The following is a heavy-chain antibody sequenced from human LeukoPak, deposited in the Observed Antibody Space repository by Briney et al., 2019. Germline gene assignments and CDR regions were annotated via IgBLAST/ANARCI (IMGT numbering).Heavy chain of an antibody. V-gene: IGHV3-7*01. CDR1: GFPFSTYW. J-gene: IGHJ4*02. Sequence: GGSLRLSCTASGFPFSTYWMNWVRQAPGKGLEWVATIKQDGSEKYYVDSVKGRFTISRDNAKNSLYLQMNSLRAEDTAVYYCARDRGSYYIFDYWGQGTLVTVSS. D-gene: IGHD1-26*01. CDR2: IKQDGSEK. CDR3: ARDRGSYYIFDY.